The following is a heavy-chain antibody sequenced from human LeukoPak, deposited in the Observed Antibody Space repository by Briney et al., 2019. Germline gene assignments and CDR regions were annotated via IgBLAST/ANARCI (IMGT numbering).Heavy chain of an antibody. D-gene: IGHD5-18*01. CDR1: GGSISGYY. V-gene: IGHV4-34*01. J-gene: IGHJ6*03. CDR3: ARGIRYYYYMDV. Sequence: SETLSLTCTVSGGSISGYYWTWIRQTPGKGLEWIGEINHSGITDYNPSLRSRVTISVDTSKNQFSLKLSSVTAADTAVYYCARGIRYYYYMDVWGKGTTVTVSS. CDR2: INHSGIT.